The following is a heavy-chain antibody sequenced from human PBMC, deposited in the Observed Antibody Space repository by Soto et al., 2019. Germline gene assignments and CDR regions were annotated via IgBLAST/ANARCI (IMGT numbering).Heavy chain of an antibody. D-gene: IGHD3-10*01. V-gene: IGHV5-51*03. J-gene: IGHJ6*02. CDR2: IYPGDSDT. CDR3: ARAMVRGKNYYGVDV. Sequence: EVQLVQSGAEVKKPGESLKISCKGSGYSFTSYWIGWVRQMPGKGLGWMGIIYPGDSDTRYSPSFQGQVTISADKSISTAYLQWSSLKASDTAMYYCARAMVRGKNYYGVDVWGQGTTVTVSS. CDR1: GYSFTSYW.